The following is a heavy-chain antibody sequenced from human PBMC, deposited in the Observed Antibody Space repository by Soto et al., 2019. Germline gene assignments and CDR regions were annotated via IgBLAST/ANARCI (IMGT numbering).Heavy chain of an antibody. D-gene: IGHD3-3*01. J-gene: IGHJ4*02. Sequence: SETLSLTCTVSGGSISSYYWSWIRQPPGKGLEWIGYIYYSGSTNYNPSLKSRVTISVDTSKNQFSLKLSSVTAADTAVYYCARVRFLEWVLFDYWGQGTLVTVSS. CDR2: IYYSGST. CDR1: GGSISSYY. CDR3: ARVRFLEWVLFDY. V-gene: IGHV4-59*08.